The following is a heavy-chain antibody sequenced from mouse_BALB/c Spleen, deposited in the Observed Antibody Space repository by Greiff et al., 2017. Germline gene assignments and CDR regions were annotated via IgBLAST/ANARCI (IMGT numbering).Heavy chain of an antibody. J-gene: IGHJ3*01. V-gene: IGHV14-4*02. CDR2: IDPENGDT. D-gene: IGHD2-3*01. CDR3: NARIYDGFAWFAY. CDR1: GFNIKDYY. Sequence: EVQLQQSGAELVRSGASVKLSCTASGFNIKDYYMHWVKQRPEQGLEWIGWIDPENGDTEYAPKFQGKATMTADTSSNTAYLQLSSLTSEDTAVYYCNARIYDGFAWFAYWGQGTLVTVSA.